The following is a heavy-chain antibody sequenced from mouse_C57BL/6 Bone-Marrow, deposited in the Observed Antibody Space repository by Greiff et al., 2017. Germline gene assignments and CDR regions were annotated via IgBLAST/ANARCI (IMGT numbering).Heavy chain of an antibody. Sequence: QVQLKQPGAELVKPGASVKLSCKASGYTFTSYWMHWVKQRPGQGLEWIGMIHPNSGSTNYNEKFKSKATLTVDKSSSTAYMQLSSLTSEDSAVYYCARLRGYYYGSRENAMDYWGQGTSVTVSS. D-gene: IGHD1-1*01. J-gene: IGHJ4*01. CDR1: GYTFTSYW. V-gene: IGHV1-64*01. CDR3: ARLRGYYYGSRENAMDY. CDR2: IHPNSGST.